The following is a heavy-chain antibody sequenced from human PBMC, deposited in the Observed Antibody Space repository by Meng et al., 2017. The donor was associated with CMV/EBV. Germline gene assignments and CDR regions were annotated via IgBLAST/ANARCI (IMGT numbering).Heavy chain of an antibody. CDR2: TNHSGST. Sequence: SETLSLTCAVYGGSFSGYYWSWIRQPPGKGLEWIGETNHSGSTNYNPSLKSRVTISVDTSKNQFSLKLSSVTAADTAVYYCARRGYGGNPLRPPLDYYYYGMDVWGQGTTVTVSS. J-gene: IGHJ6*02. CDR1: GGSFSGYY. V-gene: IGHV4-34*01. D-gene: IGHD4-23*01. CDR3: ARRGYGGNPLRPPLDYYYYGMDV.